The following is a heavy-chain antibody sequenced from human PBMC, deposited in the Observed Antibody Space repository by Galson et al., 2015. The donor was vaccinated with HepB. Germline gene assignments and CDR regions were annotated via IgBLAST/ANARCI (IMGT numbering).Heavy chain of an antibody. CDR3: ARIRTVPDCSGGSCYRTSDAFDI. D-gene: IGHD2-15*01. CDR1: GFSLSTSGMC. V-gene: IGHV2-70*01. Sequence: PALVKPTQTLTLTCTFSGFSLSTSGMCVSWIRQPPGKALEWLALIDWDDDKYYSTSLKTRLTISKDTSKNQVVLTMTNMDSVDTATYYCARIRTVPDCSGGSCYRTSDAFDIWGQGTMVTVSS. CDR2: IDWDDDK. J-gene: IGHJ3*02.